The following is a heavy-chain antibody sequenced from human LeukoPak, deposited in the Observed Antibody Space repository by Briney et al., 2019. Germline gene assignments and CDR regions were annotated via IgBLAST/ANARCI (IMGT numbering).Heavy chain of an antibody. V-gene: IGHV4-34*01. CDR1: GGSFSGYY. CDR2: INHSGST. D-gene: IGHD4-17*01. CDR3: AREYGDYKADYYYMDV. Sequence: PSETLSLTCAVYGGSFSGYYWSWIRQPPGKGLEWIGEINHSGSTNYSPSLKSRVTISVDTSKNQFSLKLSSVTAADTAVYYCAREYGDYKADYYYMDVWGKGTTVTVSS. J-gene: IGHJ6*03.